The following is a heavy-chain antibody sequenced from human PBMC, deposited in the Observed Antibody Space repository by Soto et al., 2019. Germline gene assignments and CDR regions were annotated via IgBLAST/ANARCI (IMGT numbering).Heavy chain of an antibody. CDR1: GYTFSDFD. D-gene: IGHD4-4*01. CDR3: ARGNPFCNSGCDG. J-gene: IGHJ6*02. Sequence: ASVKVSCKAPGYTFSDFDINWLRQAAGQGPEWMGWMNAKSGDTFSAQRLQGKFNMTWDTSLSTAYMEVGSLTSDDAAIYYCARGNPFCNSGCDGWGRGT. V-gene: IGHV1-8*01. CDR2: MNAKSGDT.